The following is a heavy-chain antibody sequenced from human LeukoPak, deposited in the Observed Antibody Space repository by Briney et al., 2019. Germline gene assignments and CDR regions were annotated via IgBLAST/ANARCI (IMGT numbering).Heavy chain of an antibody. CDR1: RFPVSYNY. J-gene: IGHJ4*02. V-gene: IGHV3-66*04. CDR3: ARHLNY. CDR2: IDTGVNT. Sequence: GGSLRLSCAPSRFPVSYNYISWLRQAPGKGLEWVSIIDTGVNTYYVDSVKGRFTISRDNSKNTLYLQMNSPRAEDTAVYYCARHLNYRGQGTLVTVSS.